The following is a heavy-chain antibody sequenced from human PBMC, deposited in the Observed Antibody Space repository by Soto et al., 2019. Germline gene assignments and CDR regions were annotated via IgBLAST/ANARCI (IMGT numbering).Heavy chain of an antibody. D-gene: IGHD2-8*01. CDR2: ITPTSGST. V-gene: IGHV1-46*01. CDR3: ARCRDAYNFDY. CDR1: GYTFASYC. Sequence: ASVKVSCKTSGYTFASYCLHWVRQAPGQGLEWMGIITPTSGSTTYAQKFQGRVTMTRDTSTSTVYMELSRPTYEDTAVYYCARCRDAYNFDYWGQGTRVTV. J-gene: IGHJ4*02.